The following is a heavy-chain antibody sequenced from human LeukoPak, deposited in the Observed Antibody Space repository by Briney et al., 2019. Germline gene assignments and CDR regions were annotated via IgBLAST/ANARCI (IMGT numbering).Heavy chain of an antibody. CDR2: ISGTGGST. Sequence: PGGSLRLSCAASGFTFSSYAMTWVRQAPGKGLEWVSSISGTGGSTYYADSVKGRFTISRDNSKDTLYLQMNSLRAEDTAVYYCAKEEGPHDYWGQGTLVTVSS. J-gene: IGHJ4*02. V-gene: IGHV3-23*01. CDR1: GFTFSSYA. CDR3: AKEEGPHDY.